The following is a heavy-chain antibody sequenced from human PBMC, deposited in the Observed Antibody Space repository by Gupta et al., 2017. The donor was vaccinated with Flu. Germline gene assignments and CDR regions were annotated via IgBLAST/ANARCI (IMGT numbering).Heavy chain of an antibody. D-gene: IGHD2-2*01. J-gene: IGHJ4*02. CDR3: AKGSRDGFNFDY. CDR2: ISYDGSNK. V-gene: IGHV3-30*18. Sequence: QVQLVESGGGVVQPGGSLGLSCAASGFTFSSYGMHWVRQAPGKGLEWVATISYDGSNKDYADSVKGRLTISRDNSKNTLYLQMNSLRAEDTAVYYCAKGSRDGFNFDYWGQGTLVTVSS. CDR1: GFTFSSYG.